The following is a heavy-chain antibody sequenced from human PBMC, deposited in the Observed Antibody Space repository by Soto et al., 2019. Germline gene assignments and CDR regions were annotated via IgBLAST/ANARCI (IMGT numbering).Heavy chain of an antibody. CDR1: GGSISSYY. Sequence: QVQLQESGPGLVKPSETLSLTCTVSGGSISSYYWSWIRQPPGKGLEWIGYIYYSGSTNYNPSLKSRVTISVDTSKNQFSLKLSSVTAAYTAVYYCARRAAAGLFDYWGQGTLVTVSS. J-gene: IGHJ4*02. V-gene: IGHV4-59*01. D-gene: IGHD6-13*01. CDR3: ARRAAAGLFDY. CDR2: IYYSGST.